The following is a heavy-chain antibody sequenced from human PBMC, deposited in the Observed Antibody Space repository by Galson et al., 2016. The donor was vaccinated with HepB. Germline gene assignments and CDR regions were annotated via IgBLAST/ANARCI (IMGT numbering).Heavy chain of an antibody. CDR2: ISDSEST. Sequence: ETLSLTCTVSGGSVSSASHYWSWVRQPTGKGLEWSGYISDSESTNYNPSLKGRVTISLDRSKNQFSLRLNSVIAADTAVYYCAKDEGFYNGMDFWGQGTTVTLSS. D-gene: IGHD2-2*02. J-gene: IGHJ6*02. CDR3: AKDEGFYNGMDF. CDR1: GGSVSSASHY. V-gene: IGHV4-61*01.